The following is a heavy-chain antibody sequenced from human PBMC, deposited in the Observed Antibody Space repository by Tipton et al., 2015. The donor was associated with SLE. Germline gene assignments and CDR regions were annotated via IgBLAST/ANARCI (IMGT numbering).Heavy chain of an antibody. D-gene: IGHD4-17*01. CDR1: GGSISSHS. CDR2: LYGSGSPT. J-gene: IGHJ4*02. CDR3: ARIRPGHGDPFDF. Sequence: TLSLTCTVSGGSISSHSWNWIRQPAGKGLEWIGRLYGSGSPTHYNPSLEGRVTVSVDTSQNQVSLKLTSVTAADTAVYYCARIRPGHGDPFDFWGQGTLVTVSS. V-gene: IGHV4-4*07.